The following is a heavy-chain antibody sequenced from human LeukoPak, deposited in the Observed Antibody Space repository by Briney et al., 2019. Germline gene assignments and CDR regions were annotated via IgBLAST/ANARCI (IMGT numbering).Heavy chain of an antibody. CDR3: VRGGESTWS. Sequence: GESLRLSCGASGFTFSSHWMTWVRQAPGEGLEFVANIKQDGSEINYADSVKGRFTVSRDNAKNSLYLQMNSLRAEDTAVYYCVRGGESTWSWGQGTLVTVSS. CDR2: IKQDGSEI. CDR1: GFTFSSHW. J-gene: IGHJ5*02. D-gene: IGHD2-15*01. V-gene: IGHV3-7*01.